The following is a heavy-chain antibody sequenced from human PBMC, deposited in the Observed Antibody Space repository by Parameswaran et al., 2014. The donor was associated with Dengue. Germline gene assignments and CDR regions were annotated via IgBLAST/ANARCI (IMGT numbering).Heavy chain of an antibody. CDR3: ARDRVFGVGPQERWFDP. D-gene: IGHD3-3*01. CDR2: ISSSSSYT. V-gene: IGHV3-11*05. CDR1: GFTFSDYY. J-gene: IGHJ5*02. Sequence: GGSLRLSCAASGFTFSDYYMSWIRQAPGKGLEWVSYISSSSSYTNYADSVKGRFTISRDNAKNSLYLQMNSLRAEDTAVYYCARDRVFGVGPQERWFDPWGQGTLVTVSS.